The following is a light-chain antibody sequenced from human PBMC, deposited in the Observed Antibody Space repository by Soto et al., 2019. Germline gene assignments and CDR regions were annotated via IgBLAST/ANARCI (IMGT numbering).Light chain of an antibody. Sequence: DIQMTQSPSTLSASVGDRVSITCRTSQNIKSRLAWYQQKPGKAPKLLIYMASSLQSGVPSRFSGSGSGTEFTLTINSLQPHDFATYFCQEYDGHCTFGQGTKLEMK. CDR3: QEYDGHCT. V-gene: IGKV1-5*03. CDR2: MAS. J-gene: IGKJ2*02. CDR1: QNIKSR.